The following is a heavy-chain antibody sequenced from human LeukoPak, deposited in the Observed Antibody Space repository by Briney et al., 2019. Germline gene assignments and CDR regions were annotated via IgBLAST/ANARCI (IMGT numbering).Heavy chain of an antibody. V-gene: IGHV3-30-3*02. CDR1: GFSFRSYA. CDR2: ISYDARDE. D-gene: IGHD3-10*01. J-gene: IGHJ4*02. Sequence: GGSLRLSCVASGFSFRSYAMHWVRQAPGRGLEWLAFISYDARDEYYADSVKGRFTISRDNSKNTLYLQMNSLRAEDTAVYYCAKSGYYGSGHDYWGQGTLVTVSS. CDR3: AKSGYYGSGHDY.